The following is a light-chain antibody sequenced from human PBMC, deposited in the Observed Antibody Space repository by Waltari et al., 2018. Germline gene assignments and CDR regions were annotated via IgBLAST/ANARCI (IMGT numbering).Light chain of an antibody. Sequence: EIVLTQSPATLSLSPGERATLSCRASQSVSSYLAWYQQKPGQAPRPLIYEASTRATGIPARFSGSGSGTDFTLTISSLEPEDFAVYYCQQRSNWPLYTFGQGTKLEIK. CDR2: EAS. CDR3: QQRSNWPLYT. V-gene: IGKV3-11*01. J-gene: IGKJ2*01. CDR1: QSVSSY.